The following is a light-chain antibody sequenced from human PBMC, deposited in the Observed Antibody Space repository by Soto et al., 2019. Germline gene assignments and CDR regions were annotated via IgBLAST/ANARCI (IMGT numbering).Light chain of an antibody. CDR3: ISYTSDSHRV. CDR1: SSDVGGYNY. Sequence: QSVLTQPASVSGSPGQSVTLSCSGTSSDVGGYNYVSWYQQNPGKAPKLMIYDVSNRPSGVSNRFSGSKSDDTASLTISGLQAEDEAEYYCISYTSDSHRVFGGGTTLTVL. J-gene: IGLJ2*01. V-gene: IGLV2-14*01. CDR2: DVS.